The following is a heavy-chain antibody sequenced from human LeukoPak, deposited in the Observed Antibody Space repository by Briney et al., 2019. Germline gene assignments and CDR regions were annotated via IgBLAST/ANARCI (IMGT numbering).Heavy chain of an antibody. CDR1: GFTFSNYV. CDR2: ISYDGSDK. J-gene: IGHJ4*02. D-gene: IGHD6-13*01. Sequence: GGSLRLSCAASGFTFSNYVMHWVRQAPGKGLEWVAVISYDGSDKYYADSVKGRFTISRDNSKNTLYLQMNSLRAEDTAVYYCAKDPRRYSRTGGYFDYWGQGTLVTVSS. V-gene: IGHV3-30*18. CDR3: AKDPRRYSRTGGYFDY.